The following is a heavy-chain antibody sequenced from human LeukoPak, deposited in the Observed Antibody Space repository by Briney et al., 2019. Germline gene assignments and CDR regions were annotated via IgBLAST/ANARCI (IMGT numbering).Heavy chain of an antibody. Sequence: PGGSLRLSCAASGFTFSSYWMSWVRQAPGKGLEWVANIKQDGSEKYYVDSVKGRFTISRDNAKNSLYLQMNSLGAEDTAVYYCAREDYGSGSHYTVLDCWGQGTLVTVSS. J-gene: IGHJ4*02. V-gene: IGHV3-7*01. CDR1: GFTFSSYW. CDR3: AREDYGSGSHYTVLDC. D-gene: IGHD3-10*01. CDR2: IKQDGSEK.